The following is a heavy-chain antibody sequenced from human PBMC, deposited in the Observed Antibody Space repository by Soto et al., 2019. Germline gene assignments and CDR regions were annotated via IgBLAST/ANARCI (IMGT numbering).Heavy chain of an antibody. CDR2: ISYDGSNK. CDR1: GFTFSSYG. V-gene: IGHV3-30*18. D-gene: IGHD6-13*01. CDR3: AKVVKQQLPDY. J-gene: IGHJ4*02. Sequence: PGGSLRLSCAASGFTFSSYGMHWVRQAPGKGLEWVAVISYDGSNKYYADSVKGRFTISRDNSKSTLYLQMNSLRAEDTAVYYCAKVVKQQLPDYWGQGTLVTVSS.